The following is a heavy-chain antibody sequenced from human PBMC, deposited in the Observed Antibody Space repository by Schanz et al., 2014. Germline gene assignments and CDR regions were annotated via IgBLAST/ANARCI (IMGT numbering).Heavy chain of an antibody. J-gene: IGHJ3*02. CDR3: AMGTMPGTFDI. D-gene: IGHD2-2*01. CDR2: INVGNGNM. Sequence: QVHLVQSGAEVKKPGSSVKVSCKASGGTFSSDTFSWVRQAPGQGLEWMGWINVGNGNMKYSQKFQGRVTITRDTSASTAYMELTSLRYEDTALYYCAMGTMPGTFDIWGQGTMVTVSS. V-gene: IGHV1-3*01. CDR1: GGTFSSDT.